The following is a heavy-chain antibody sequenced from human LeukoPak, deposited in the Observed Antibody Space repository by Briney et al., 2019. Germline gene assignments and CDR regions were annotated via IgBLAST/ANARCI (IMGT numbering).Heavy chain of an antibody. J-gene: IGHJ4*02. CDR2: IKHDGREK. CDR3: ARDSSGWNDY. Sequence: PGGSLRLSCVASGFTFSTYWMTWVRQAPGKGLEWVANIKHDGREKHYVGSVKGRFTIPRDNVKNSLYLQMNSLRVEDTAVYYCARDSSGWNDYWGQGTLVTVSS. CDR1: GFTFSTYW. V-gene: IGHV3-7*01. D-gene: IGHD3-22*01.